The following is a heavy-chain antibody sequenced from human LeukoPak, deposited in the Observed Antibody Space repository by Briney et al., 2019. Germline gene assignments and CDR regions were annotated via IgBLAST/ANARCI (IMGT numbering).Heavy chain of an antibody. D-gene: IGHD6-6*01. J-gene: IGHJ3*02. V-gene: IGHV4-39*01. CDR1: GGSISSSRYY. CDR3: ARHFFRVAARPGYAFDI. CDR2: IYYSGST. Sequence: SETLSLTCTVSGGSISSSRYYWGWSRQPPEKGLQWIGSIYYSGSTYYNPSLKSRVTISVDTSKNQFSLKLSSVTAADTAVYYCARHFFRVAARPGYAFDIWGQGTMVTVSS.